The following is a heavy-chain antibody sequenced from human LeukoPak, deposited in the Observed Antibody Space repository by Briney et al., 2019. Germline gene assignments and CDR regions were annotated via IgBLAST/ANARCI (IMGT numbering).Heavy chain of an antibody. J-gene: IGHJ4*02. Sequence: PGGSLRLSCAASGFTFSSYWMGWVRQAPGKGLEWVANIKQDGSEKYYVDSVKGRFTISRDNAKNSLYLQMNSLRAEDTAVYYCARDGVLLWFGELSYFDYWGQGTLVTVSS. CDR1: GFTFSSYW. D-gene: IGHD3-10*01. CDR3: ARDGVLLWFGELSYFDY. V-gene: IGHV3-7*03. CDR2: IKQDGSEK.